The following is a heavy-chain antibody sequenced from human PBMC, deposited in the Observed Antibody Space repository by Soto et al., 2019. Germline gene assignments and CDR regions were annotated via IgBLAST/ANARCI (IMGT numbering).Heavy chain of an antibody. V-gene: IGHV3-30*18. CDR3: AKDLTWIQENPALDY. CDR1: GFTFSSYG. Sequence: GGSLRLSCVASGFTFSSYGMHWVRQAPGKGLEWVAVISYDGSNKYYADSVKGRFTISRDNSKNTLYLQMNSLRAEDTAVYYCAKDLTWIQENPALDYWGQGTLVTVSS. CDR2: ISYDGSNK. D-gene: IGHD5-18*01. J-gene: IGHJ4*02.